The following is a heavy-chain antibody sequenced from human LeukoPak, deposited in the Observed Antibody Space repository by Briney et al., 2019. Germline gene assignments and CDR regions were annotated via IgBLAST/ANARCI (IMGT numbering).Heavy chain of an antibody. J-gene: IGHJ4*02. Sequence: GGSLRLSCVASGFTFSSYWMHWVRQAPGKGLVWVSRINSDGSSTSYADSVKGRFTISRDNAKNTLYLQMNSLRAEDTAVYYCARVGIQLWSALDYWGQGTLVTVSS. CDR1: GFTFSSYW. V-gene: IGHV3-74*01. CDR2: INSDGSST. CDR3: ARVGIQLWSALDY. D-gene: IGHD5-18*01.